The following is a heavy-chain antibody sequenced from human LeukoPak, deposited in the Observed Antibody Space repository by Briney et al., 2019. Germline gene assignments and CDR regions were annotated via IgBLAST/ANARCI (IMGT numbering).Heavy chain of an antibody. V-gene: IGHV3-30*07. Sequence: QPGGSLRLSCEASGLSLSNYPMHWVRQAPGKGLEWITLITYDGAFDGGKTYYADSVKGRFTISRDNSKNTLYLQMNSLRAEDTAVYYCASGRFPYYFDYWGQGTLVTVSS. D-gene: IGHD3-3*01. CDR3: ASGRFPYYFDY. CDR2: ITYDGAFDGGKT. CDR1: GLSLSNYP. J-gene: IGHJ4*02.